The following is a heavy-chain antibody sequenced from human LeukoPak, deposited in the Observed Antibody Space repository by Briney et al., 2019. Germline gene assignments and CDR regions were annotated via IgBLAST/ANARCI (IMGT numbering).Heavy chain of an antibody. J-gene: IGHJ6*04. Sequence: GGSLRLSCAASGFTFSSYSMNWVRQAQGKGLEWVSSISSSSSYIYYADSVKGRFTISRDNAKNSLYLQMNSLRAEDTAVYYCARGARGYSYGGYYYGMDVWGKGTTVTVSS. V-gene: IGHV3-21*01. D-gene: IGHD5-18*01. CDR3: ARGARGYSYGGYYYGMDV. CDR2: ISSSSSYI. CDR1: GFTFSSYS.